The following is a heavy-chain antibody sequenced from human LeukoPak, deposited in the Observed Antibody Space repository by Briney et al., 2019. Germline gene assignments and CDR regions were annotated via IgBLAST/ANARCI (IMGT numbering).Heavy chain of an antibody. CDR3: ASSAARRYYYYMDV. D-gene: IGHD6-6*01. V-gene: IGHV4-61*08. CDR2: IYTSGST. Sequence: SETLSLTCAVSGGSISRGGYSWSWIRQPPGKGLEWIGYIYTSGSTNYNPSLKSRVIISVDTSKNQFSLKLSSVTAADTAVYYCASSAARRYYYYMDVWGKGTTVTVSS. CDR1: GGSISRGGYS. J-gene: IGHJ6*03.